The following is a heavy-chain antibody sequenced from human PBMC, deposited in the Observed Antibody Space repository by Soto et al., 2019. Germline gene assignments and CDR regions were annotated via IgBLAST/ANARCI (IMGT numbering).Heavy chain of an antibody. D-gene: IGHD3-22*01. CDR3: ARALYYYDNSGLAY. J-gene: IGHJ4*02. V-gene: IGHV1-18*01. Sequence: QDRVTMTRDTSTNTVYMEMRSLRSDDTAVYYCARALYYYDNSGLAYWGQGTLVTVSS.